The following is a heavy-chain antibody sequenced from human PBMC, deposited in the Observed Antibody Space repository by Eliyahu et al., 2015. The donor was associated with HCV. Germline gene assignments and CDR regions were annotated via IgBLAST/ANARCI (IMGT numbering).Heavy chain of an antibody. J-gene: IGHJ4*02. CDR2: ITAGSGKI. D-gene: IGHD4-17*01. V-gene: IGHV3-21*02. Sequence: EVQLVESGGGLVKRGGSLRLSCVASGFTFNVFAMTWVRQAPGKGLEWVASITAGSGKIYYADSLEGRFTISRDNANNSLYLQMNSLRDDDTAVYYCARARDTVTTGCLDFWGQGTHVTVSS. CDR3: ARARDTVTTGCLDF. CDR1: GFTFNVFA.